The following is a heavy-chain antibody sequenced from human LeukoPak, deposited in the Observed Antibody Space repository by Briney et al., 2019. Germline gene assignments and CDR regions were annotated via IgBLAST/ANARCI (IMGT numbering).Heavy chain of an antibody. Sequence: PSETLSLTCAVYGGSFSGYYWSWIRQPPGQGLEWIGEINHSGSTNYNPSLKSRVTISVDTSKNQFPLKLSSVTAADTAVYYCAFCSSTSCYLGFDYWGQGTLVTVSS. CDR3: AFCSSTSCYLGFDY. CDR1: GGSFSGYY. V-gene: IGHV4-34*01. J-gene: IGHJ4*02. D-gene: IGHD2-2*01. CDR2: INHSGST.